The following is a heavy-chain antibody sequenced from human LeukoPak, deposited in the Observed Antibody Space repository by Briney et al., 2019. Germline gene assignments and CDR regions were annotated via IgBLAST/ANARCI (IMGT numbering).Heavy chain of an antibody. D-gene: IGHD6-19*01. CDR3: ARDYLSSGWFVASYDY. V-gene: IGHV3-30*03. J-gene: IGHJ4*02. CDR2: ISRDGSDK. Sequence: PGKSLRLSCAASGFLFSSYAMDWVRQSPGKGLEWVAVISRDGSDKYYGESVKGRFNISRDNSKNTVYLEISSLRVEDTAVYYCARDYLSSGWFVASYDYWGRGTLVTVSS. CDR1: GFLFSSYA.